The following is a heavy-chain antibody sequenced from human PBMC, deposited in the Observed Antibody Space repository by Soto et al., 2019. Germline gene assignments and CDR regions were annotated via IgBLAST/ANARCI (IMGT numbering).Heavy chain of an antibody. D-gene: IGHD2-15*01. V-gene: IGHV1-18*04. CDR1: GYTFTSYG. CDR2: ISAYNGNT. Sequence: ASVKVSCKASGYTFTSYGISWVRQAPGQGLEWMGWISAYNGNTNYAQKLQGRVTMTTDTSTSTAYMELRSLRSDDTAVYYCARGLKDCSCGSCYRAFDIWGQGTVVTLSS. J-gene: IGHJ3*02. CDR3: ARGLKDCSCGSCYRAFDI.